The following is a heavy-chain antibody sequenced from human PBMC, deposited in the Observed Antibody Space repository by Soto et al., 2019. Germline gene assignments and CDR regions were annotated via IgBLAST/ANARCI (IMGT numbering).Heavy chain of an antibody. CDR3: ARQVPPGYSSD. CDR2: INPTSEYT. Sequence: ASVRVSCKASGYTFTSYDINWVRQAPGQGLEWVGWINPTSEYTAHAQKFQGRVTLTREISTATAYMELSSLTSEDTAVYFCARQVPPGYSSDSGPGTQVTLS. J-gene: IGHJ4*02. V-gene: IGHV1-8*01. CDR1: GYTFTSYD. D-gene: IGHD2-15*01.